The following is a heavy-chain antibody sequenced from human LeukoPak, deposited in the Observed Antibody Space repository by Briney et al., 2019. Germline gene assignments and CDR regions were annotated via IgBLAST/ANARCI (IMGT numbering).Heavy chain of an antibody. CDR2: ISAGASYI. D-gene: IGHD6-19*01. V-gene: IGHV3-21*01. CDR1: AFSFSGNS. Sequence: PGGNLTLYCAASAFSFSGNSVSWLPQAPGKGLEWVSSISAGASYIYYADSVKGRFTIYRDNAKSSLYLQMVSLRAEDTAVYYGARGALYSSADYGGQGPLVTVSA. CDR3: ARGALYSSADY. J-gene: IGHJ4*02.